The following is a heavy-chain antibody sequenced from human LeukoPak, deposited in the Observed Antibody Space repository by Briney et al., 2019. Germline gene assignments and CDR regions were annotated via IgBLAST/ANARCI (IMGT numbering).Heavy chain of an antibody. CDR1: GFTFSSYA. V-gene: IGHV3-23*01. CDR2: ISGSGGST. CDR3: AGGRGWLIDY. D-gene: IGHD6-19*01. J-gene: IGHJ4*02. Sequence: GGSLRLSCAASGFTFSSYAMSWVRQAPGKGLEWVSAISGSGGSTYYADSVKGRFTMSRDNAKNSAYLQMNSLRAEDTALYYCAGGRGWLIDYWGQGILVTVSS.